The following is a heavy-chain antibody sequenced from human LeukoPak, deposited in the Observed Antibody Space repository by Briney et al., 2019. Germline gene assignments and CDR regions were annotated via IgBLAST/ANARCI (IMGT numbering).Heavy chain of an antibody. V-gene: IGHV3-74*01. CDR2: IKSDGKT. J-gene: IGHJ1*01. CDR3: ARAPSEIGGYYPEYFRH. D-gene: IGHD3-22*01. Sequence: GGSLRLSCAASGFTFSSYWMHWVRQAPGKGLVWVSRIKSDGKTNYADSVKGRFTISRDNAKNTVSLQMNSLRAVDTGVYYCARAPSEIGGYYPEYFRHWGQGTLVTVSS. CDR1: GFTFSSYW.